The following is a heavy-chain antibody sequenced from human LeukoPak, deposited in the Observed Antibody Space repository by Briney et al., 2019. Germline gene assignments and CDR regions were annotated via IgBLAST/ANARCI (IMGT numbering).Heavy chain of an antibody. D-gene: IGHD1-1*01. Sequence: RSSETLSLTCAVSGGSISSGGYSWRWIRQPPGKGLEWIGCIYHSGSTYYNPSLKSRVTISVDRSKNQFSLKLSSVTAADTAVYYCATQLVTVGTFDYWGQGTLVTVSS. CDR2: IYHSGST. J-gene: IGHJ4*02. CDR1: GGSISSGGYS. V-gene: IGHV4-30-2*01. CDR3: ATQLVTVGTFDY.